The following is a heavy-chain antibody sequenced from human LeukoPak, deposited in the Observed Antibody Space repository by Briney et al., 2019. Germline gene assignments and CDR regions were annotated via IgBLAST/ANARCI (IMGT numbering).Heavy chain of an antibody. CDR1: GYTFTSYD. Sequence: ASVKVSCKASGYTFTSYDINWVRQATGQGLEWMGWMNPNSGNTGYAQKFQGRVTITRNTSISTAYMELSSLRSEGTAVYYCARFGSGSYYENDCWGQGTLVTVSS. CDR2: MNPNSGNT. V-gene: IGHV1-8*03. J-gene: IGHJ4*02. CDR3: ARFGSGSYYENDC. D-gene: IGHD3-10*01.